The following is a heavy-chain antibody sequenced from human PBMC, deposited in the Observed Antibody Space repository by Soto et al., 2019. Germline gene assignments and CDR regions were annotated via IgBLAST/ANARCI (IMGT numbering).Heavy chain of an antibody. CDR3: ATVVRSSGWYYYYYGMDV. V-gene: IGHV1-24*01. CDR2: FDPEDGET. D-gene: IGHD6-19*01. Sequence: SVKVSCKVSAYTLTELSMHWVRQAPGKGLEWMGGFDPEDGETIYAQKFQGRVTMTEDTSTDTAYMELSSLRSEDTAVYYCATVVRSSGWYYYYYGMDVWGQGTTVTVSS. J-gene: IGHJ6*02. CDR1: AYTLTELS.